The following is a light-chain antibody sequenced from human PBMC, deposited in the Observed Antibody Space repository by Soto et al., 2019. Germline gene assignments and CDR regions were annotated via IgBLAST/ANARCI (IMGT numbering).Light chain of an antibody. CDR2: GSY. CDR1: QSVSNNF. Sequence: EIVLTQSPGPLSLSPGEGATLYCMASQSVSNNFVAWYHQRPGKAPRLLIYGSYSRASGIPDRFSGSGSGTDFTLTISILEPEDFAVYYCQQYCCSLLIVGGGTNVEIK. J-gene: IGKJ4*01. V-gene: IGKV3-20*01. CDR3: QQYCCSLLI.